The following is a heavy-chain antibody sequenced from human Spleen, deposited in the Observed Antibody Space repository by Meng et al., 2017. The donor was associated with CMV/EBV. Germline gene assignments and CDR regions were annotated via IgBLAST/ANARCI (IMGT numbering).Heavy chain of an antibody. D-gene: IGHD5-12*01. Sequence: SFSGYYWSWIRQPPGKGLEWIWEINDSGSTNYNPSLKSRVIVSLDTSKNQFSLKVTSVTAADTAVYYCARRGFIFNNAATTSRYFDFWGQGRLVTVSS. CDR3: ARRGFIFNNAATTSRYFDF. CDR1: SFSGYY. J-gene: IGHJ4*02. CDR2: INDSGST. V-gene: IGHV4-34*01.